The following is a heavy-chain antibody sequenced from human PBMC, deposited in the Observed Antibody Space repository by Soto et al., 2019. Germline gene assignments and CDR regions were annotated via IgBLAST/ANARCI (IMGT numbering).Heavy chain of an antibody. D-gene: IGHD7-27*01. V-gene: IGHV2-5*02. Sequence: QITLKESGPTLWKPTQTLTLTCTFSGFSLSTSGVGVGWIRQPPGKALEWLALIYWDDDKRYSPSLKSRLTITKDTSKNQVVLTMTNMDPVDTATYYCAHRRITGDPIDDAFDIWGQGTMVTVSS. J-gene: IGHJ3*02. CDR1: GFSLSTSGVG. CDR3: AHRRITGDPIDDAFDI. CDR2: IYWDDDK.